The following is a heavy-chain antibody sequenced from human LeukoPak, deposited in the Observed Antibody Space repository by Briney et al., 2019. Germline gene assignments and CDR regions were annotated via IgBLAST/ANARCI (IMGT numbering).Heavy chain of an antibody. CDR3: AKDPWGSRGYFDY. CDR2: ISGSGGDT. D-gene: IGHD7-27*01. V-gene: IGHV3-23*01. J-gene: IGHJ4*02. Sequence: PGGSLRLSCAASGFTFSSYAMIWVRQAPGKGLEWVSAISGSGGDTYYADSVKGGFTIFRENSKNTVYLRMNSLRAEDTAVYYCAKDPWGSRGYFDYWGQGTLVTVSS. CDR1: GFTFSSYA.